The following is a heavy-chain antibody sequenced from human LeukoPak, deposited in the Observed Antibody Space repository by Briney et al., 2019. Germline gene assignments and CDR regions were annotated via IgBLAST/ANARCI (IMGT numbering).Heavy chain of an antibody. Sequence: SETLSLTCSVSGGAISSSSYSWGWIRQPPGKGLEWIGSIYYSGSTYYSPSLKSRVTISVDTSKNQFSLNLTSVTAADTAVYYCAREPGYCSGDSCYGFDYWGQGTLVTVSS. CDR2: IYYSGST. D-gene: IGHD2-15*01. CDR1: GGAISSSSYS. CDR3: AREPGYCSGDSCYGFDY. J-gene: IGHJ4*02. V-gene: IGHV4-39*07.